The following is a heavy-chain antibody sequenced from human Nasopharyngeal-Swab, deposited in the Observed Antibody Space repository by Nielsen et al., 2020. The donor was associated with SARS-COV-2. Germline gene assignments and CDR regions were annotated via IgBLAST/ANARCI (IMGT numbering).Heavy chain of an antibody. J-gene: IGHJ6*02. V-gene: IGHV4-59*01. D-gene: IGHD6-19*01. CDR1: GGSMNNYY. Sequence: SESLSLTCTVSGGSMNNYYWTWIRQLPGKGLEWIGYASYIASTNYNPSLKSRVTATVDTSKNQFSLKLSAVTAADTALYYCARDMSSGWSDVYYGMDVWDQGTTVTVSS. CDR2: ASYIAST. CDR3: ARDMSSGWSDVYYGMDV.